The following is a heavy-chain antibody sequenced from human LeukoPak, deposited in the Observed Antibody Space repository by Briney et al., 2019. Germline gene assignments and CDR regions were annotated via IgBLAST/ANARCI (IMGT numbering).Heavy chain of an antibody. CDR3: AKSPVVVTALGAFDI. CDR2: ISAYNGNT. J-gene: IGHJ3*02. CDR1: GYTFTSYG. V-gene: IGHV1-18*01. D-gene: IGHD2-21*02. Sequence: VSVKVSCKASGYTFTSYGISWVRQAPGQGLEWMGWISAYNGNTNYAQKLQGRVTMTTDTSTSTAYMELSSLRSEDTAVYYCAKSPVVVTALGAFDIWGQGTMVTVSS.